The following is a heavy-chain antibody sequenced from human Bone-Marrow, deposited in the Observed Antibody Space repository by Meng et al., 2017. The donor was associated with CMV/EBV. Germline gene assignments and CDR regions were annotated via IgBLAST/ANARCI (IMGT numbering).Heavy chain of an antibody. V-gene: IGHV1-46*01. D-gene: IGHD3-3*01. CDR1: GYTFTTYD. CDR2: INPSGGST. Sequence: ASVKVSCKASGYTFTTYDIDWVRQATGQGLEWMGIINPSGGSTSYAQKFQGRVTMTRDTSTSTVYMELSSLRSEDTAVYYCARTHYDFWSGTNNWFDPWGQGTLVTVSS. CDR3: ARTHYDFWSGTNNWFDP. J-gene: IGHJ5*02.